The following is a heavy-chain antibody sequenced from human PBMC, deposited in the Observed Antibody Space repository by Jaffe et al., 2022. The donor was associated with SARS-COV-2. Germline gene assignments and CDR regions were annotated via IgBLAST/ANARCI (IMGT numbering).Heavy chain of an antibody. J-gene: IGHJ2*01. CDR2: IHSSGST. Sequence: QLQLQESGPGLVKPSETLSLTCTVSGVSFSRTTSYWGWVRQPPGKGLEWIGNIHSSGSTNYSPSLQSRVAISVDTSKNQFSLRLNSVTAADTAVYYCARQYHESQWEDGWYLDVWGRGTRVTVSS. CDR3: ARQYHESQWEDGWYLDV. D-gene: IGHD1-26*01. CDR1: GVSFSRTTSY. V-gene: IGHV4-39*01.